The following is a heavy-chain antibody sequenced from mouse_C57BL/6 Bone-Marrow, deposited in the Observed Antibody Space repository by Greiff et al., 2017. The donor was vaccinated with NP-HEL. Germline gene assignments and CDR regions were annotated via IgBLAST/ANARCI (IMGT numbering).Heavy chain of an antibody. CDR2: ISDGGSYT. V-gene: IGHV5-4*01. D-gene: IGHD3-2*02. Sequence: DVQLVESGGGLVKPGGSLKLSCAASGFTFSSYAMSWVRQTPEKRLEWVATISDGGSYTYYPDNVKGRFTISRDNAKNNLYLQMSHLKSEDTAMYYCARDSSGYRRTWFAYWGQGTLVTVSA. J-gene: IGHJ3*01. CDR3: ARDSSGYRRTWFAY. CDR1: GFTFSSYA.